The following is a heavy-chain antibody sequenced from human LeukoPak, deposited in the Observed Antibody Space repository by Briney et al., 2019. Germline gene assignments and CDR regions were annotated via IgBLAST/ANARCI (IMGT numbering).Heavy chain of an antibody. CDR3: ARXRQHEDYYFDY. Sequence: ASVKVSCKASGGTFSSYAISWVRQAPGQGLEWMGGIIPIFGTANYAQKFQGRVTITADESTSTAYMELSSLRSEDTAVYYCARXRQHEDYYFDYWGQGTLVTVSS. D-gene: IGHD6-13*01. CDR1: GGTFSSYA. CDR2: IIPIFGTA. V-gene: IGHV1-69*13. J-gene: IGHJ4*02.